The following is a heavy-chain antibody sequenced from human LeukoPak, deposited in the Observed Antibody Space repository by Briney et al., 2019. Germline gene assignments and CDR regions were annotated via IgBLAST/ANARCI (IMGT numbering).Heavy chain of an antibody. CDR3: ATYRQVLLPFES. Sequence: GSLGLSCAASGFTFSTFAMIWVRQPPGKGLEWVSSIFPSGGEIHYADSVRGRFTISRDNSKSTLSLQMNSLRAEDTAIYYCATYRQVLLPFESWGQGTLVTVSS. CDR1: GFTFSTFA. J-gene: IGHJ4*02. CDR2: IFPSGGEI. D-gene: IGHD2-8*02. V-gene: IGHV3-23*01.